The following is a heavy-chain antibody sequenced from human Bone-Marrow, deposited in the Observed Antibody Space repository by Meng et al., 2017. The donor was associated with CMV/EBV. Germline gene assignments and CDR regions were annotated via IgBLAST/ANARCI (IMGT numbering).Heavy chain of an antibody. CDR2: INPNSGGT. V-gene: IGHV1-2*02. J-gene: IGHJ6*02. CDR1: GYTFTGYY. Sequence: ASVKVSCKASGYTFTGYYMHWVRQAPGQGLEWMGWINPNSGGTNYAQKFQGRVTMTRDTSISTAYMELSRLRSDDTAVYYRARDKMRFCYYYGMDVWGQGTPVTVSS. CDR3: ARDKMRFCYYYGMDV. D-gene: IGHD3-10*01.